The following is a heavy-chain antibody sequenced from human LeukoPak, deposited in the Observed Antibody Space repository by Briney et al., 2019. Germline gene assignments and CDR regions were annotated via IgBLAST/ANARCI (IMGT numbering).Heavy chain of an antibody. Sequence: GGSLRLSCAASGFTFSSYSMNWVRQAPGKGLEWVSYISSSSSTIYYADSVKGRFTISRDNARNSLDLHMSSLGAEDTAVYYCAREGDGSRYYFDYWGQGILVTVSS. J-gene: IGHJ4*02. CDR1: GFTFSSYS. D-gene: IGHD2-21*01. CDR3: AREGDGSRYYFDY. CDR2: ISSSSSTI. V-gene: IGHV3-48*04.